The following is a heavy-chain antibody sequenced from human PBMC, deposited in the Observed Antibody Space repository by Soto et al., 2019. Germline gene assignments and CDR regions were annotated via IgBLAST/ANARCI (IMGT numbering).Heavy chain of an antibody. Sequence: SETLSLTCTVSGGSISSSTYYWGWIRQPPGKGLEWIGSVYYSGSTYYNPSLKSRVTISVDTSKNQFSLKLSSVTAADTAVYYCAKNSGTHWSYNWFDPWGQGTLVTVSS. D-gene: IGHD1-26*01. CDR3: AKNSGTHWSYNWFDP. V-gene: IGHV4-39*01. CDR1: GGSISSSTYY. CDR2: VYYSGST. J-gene: IGHJ5*02.